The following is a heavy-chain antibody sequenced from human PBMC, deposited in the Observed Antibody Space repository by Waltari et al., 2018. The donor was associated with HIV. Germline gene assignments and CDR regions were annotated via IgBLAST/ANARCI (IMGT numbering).Heavy chain of an antibody. Sequence: EVRLVESGGGLVKPGGSLRLSCAASGFTFSTYGMNWVRQAPGTGLEWLSSIISSSTYIYYADSVKGRFTISRDNAKNSLYLQMNSLRAEDTAVYYCARGLLTGYTLFDHWGQGTLVTVSS. J-gene: IGHJ5*02. V-gene: IGHV3-21*01. CDR1: GFTFSTYG. D-gene: IGHD3-9*01. CDR3: ARGLLTGYTLFDH. CDR2: IISSSTYI.